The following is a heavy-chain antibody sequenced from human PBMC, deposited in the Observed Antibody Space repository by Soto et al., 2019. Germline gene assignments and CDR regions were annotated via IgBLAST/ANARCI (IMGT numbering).Heavy chain of an antibody. D-gene: IGHD3-10*01. Sequence: SETLSLTCAVYGASLSDNYCNWLRQPPGKGLEWIGEINHSGNTNYNPSLRSRVTISIDTSKNQLSLNLRSVSAADTAVYYGARGRGQFTVWGQGTPVIVSS. CDR2: INHSGNT. V-gene: IGHV4-34*01. CDR1: GASLSDNY. CDR3: ARGRGQFTV. J-gene: IGHJ4*02.